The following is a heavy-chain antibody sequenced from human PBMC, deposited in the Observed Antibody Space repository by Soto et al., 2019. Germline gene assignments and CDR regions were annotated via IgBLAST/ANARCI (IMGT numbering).Heavy chain of an antibody. J-gene: IGHJ4*02. V-gene: IGHV1-2*02. CDR3: ARDPFGDYVWGSYHQGIDY. Sequence: ASVKVSCKASGYTFTGYYMHWVRQAPGQGLEWMGWINPNSGGTNYAQKFQGRVTMTRDTSISTAYMELSRLRSDDTAVYYCARDPFGDYVWGSYHQGIDYWGQGTPVTVSS. CDR1: GYTFTGYY. CDR2: INPNSGGT. D-gene: IGHD3-16*02.